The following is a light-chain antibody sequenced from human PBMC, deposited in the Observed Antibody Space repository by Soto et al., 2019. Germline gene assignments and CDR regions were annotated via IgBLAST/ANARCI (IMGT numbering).Light chain of an antibody. J-gene: IGKJ1*01. Sequence: EIVLTQSPGTLSLSPGERATLSCRASQSVRSNYLAWYQQKPGQAPRLLIYGASSRATGIPDRFSGSGSGTDFTLTISRLAPEDFAVFDCQQYATSPWTCGQGTEVEIK. CDR3: QQYATSPWT. CDR2: GAS. CDR1: QSVRSNY. V-gene: IGKV3-20*01.